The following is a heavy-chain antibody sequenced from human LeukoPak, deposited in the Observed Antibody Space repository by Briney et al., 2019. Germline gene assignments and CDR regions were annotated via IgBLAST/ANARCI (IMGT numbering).Heavy chain of an antibody. D-gene: IGHD3-10*01. CDR1: EFSVGSNY. CDR2: ISYDGSNK. J-gene: IGHJ3*02. CDR3: ARVVVEYGSGSRADDAFDI. V-gene: IGHV3-30*03. Sequence: GGSLRLSCAASEFSVGSNYMTWVRQAPGKGLEWVAVISYDGSNKYYADSVKGRFTISRDNSKNTLYLQMNSLRAEDTAVYYCARVVVEYGSGSRADDAFDIWGQGTMVTVSS.